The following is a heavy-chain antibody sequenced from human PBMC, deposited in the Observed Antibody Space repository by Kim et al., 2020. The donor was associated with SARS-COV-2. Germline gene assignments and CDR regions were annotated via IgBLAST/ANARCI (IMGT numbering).Heavy chain of an antibody. CDR1: EYSFVSYW. CDR3: VGQENCGDECYYSFDL. J-gene: IGHJ3*01. Sequence: GESLKISCKGVEYSFVSYWINWVRQMPGKGPEWMGRIDPGDSYFDYSPSFEGHVIMSADKSLRTAYLQWSSLKASDTAVYYCVGQENCGDECYYSFDLWGRGTWVSFS. D-gene: IGHD2-21*01. V-gene: IGHV5-10-1*01. CDR2: IDPGDSYF.